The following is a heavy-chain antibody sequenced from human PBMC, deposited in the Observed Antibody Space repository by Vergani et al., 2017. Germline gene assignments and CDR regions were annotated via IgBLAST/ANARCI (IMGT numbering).Heavy chain of an antibody. CDR1: GFTFSSYS. CDR3: ARDSVDTAMGVFAY. Sequence: EVQLVESGGGLVKPGGSLRLSCAASGFTFSSYSMNWVRQAPGKGLEWVSSISSSSSYIYYADSVKGRFTISRDNAKNSLYLQMNSLRAEDTAVYYCARDSVDTAMGVFAYWGQGTLVTVSS. CDR2: ISSSSSYI. J-gene: IGHJ4*02. V-gene: IGHV3-21*01. D-gene: IGHD5-18*01.